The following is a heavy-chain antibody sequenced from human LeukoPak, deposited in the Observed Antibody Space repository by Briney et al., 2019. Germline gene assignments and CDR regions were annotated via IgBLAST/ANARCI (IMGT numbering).Heavy chain of an antibody. Sequence: GASVKVSCKASGGTFSSYAISWVRQAPGQGLEWMRGIIPIFGTANYAQKFQGRVTITTDESTSTAYMELSSLRSEDTAVYYCARGSDSSGWEFDYWGQGTLVTVSS. CDR2: IIPIFGTA. J-gene: IGHJ4*02. CDR3: ARGSDSSGWEFDY. V-gene: IGHV1-69*05. CDR1: GGTFSSYA. D-gene: IGHD6-19*01.